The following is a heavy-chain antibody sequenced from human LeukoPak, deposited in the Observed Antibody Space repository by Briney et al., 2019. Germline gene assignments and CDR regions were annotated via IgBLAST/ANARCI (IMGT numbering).Heavy chain of an antibody. J-gene: IGHJ3*02. Sequence: GGSLRLSCAASGFTFSSYAMSWVRQAPGKGLEWVSVIYSGGSTYYADSVKGRFTISRDNSKNTLYLQMNSLRAEDTAVYYCARDPRYYYDSSGYYYQHAFDIWGQGTMVTVSS. CDR3: ARDPRYYYDSSGYYYQHAFDI. V-gene: IGHV3-53*01. D-gene: IGHD3-22*01. CDR1: GFTFSSYA. CDR2: IYSGGST.